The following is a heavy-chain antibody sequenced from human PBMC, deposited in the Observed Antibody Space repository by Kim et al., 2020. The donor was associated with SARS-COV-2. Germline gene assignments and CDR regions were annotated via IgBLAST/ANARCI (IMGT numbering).Heavy chain of an antibody. CDR2: INHSGST. J-gene: IGHJ5*02. CDR1: GGSFSGYY. V-gene: IGHV4-34*01. D-gene: IGHD6-13*01. Sequence: SETLSLTCAAYGGSFSGYYWSWIRQPPGKGLVWIGEINHSGSTNSIPSLKSRVTISVDTSKNQFSLKLSSVTAADTAVYYCARHVLIAAAGDNWFDPWGQGTLVTVSS. CDR3: ARHVLIAAAGDNWFDP.